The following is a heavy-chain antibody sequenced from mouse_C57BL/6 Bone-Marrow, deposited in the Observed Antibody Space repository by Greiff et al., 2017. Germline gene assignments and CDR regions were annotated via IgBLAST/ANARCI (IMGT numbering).Heavy chain of an antibody. CDR1: GYTFTSYW. V-gene: IGHV1-59*01. Sequence: VQLQQPGAELVRPGTSVKLSCKASGYTFTSYWMHWVKQRPGQGLEWIGVIDPSDSYTNYNQKFKGKATLTVETSSSTAYMQLSSLTSEDSAVYYSARPTIVTFDVWGTGTTVTVSS. CDR2: IDPSDSYT. CDR3: ARPTIVTFDV. D-gene: IGHD2-5*01. J-gene: IGHJ1*03.